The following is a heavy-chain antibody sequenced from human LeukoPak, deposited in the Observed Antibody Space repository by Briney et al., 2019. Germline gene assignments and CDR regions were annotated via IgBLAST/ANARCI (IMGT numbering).Heavy chain of an antibody. CDR2: INHSGST. D-gene: IGHD5-18*01. V-gene: IGHV4-34*01. CDR3: ASDVDTSMGQTY. CDR1: GGSFSDYY. J-gene: IGHJ4*02. Sequence: SETLSLTCAVYGGSFSDYYWSWIRQPPGKGLEWIGEINHSGSTNYNPSLKSRVTISVDTSKNQLSLKLSSVTAADTAVYYCASDVDTSMGQTYWGQGTLVTVSS.